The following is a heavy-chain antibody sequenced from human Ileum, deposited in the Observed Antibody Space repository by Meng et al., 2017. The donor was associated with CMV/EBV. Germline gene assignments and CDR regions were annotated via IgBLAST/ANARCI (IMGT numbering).Heavy chain of an antibody. J-gene: IGHJ1*01. D-gene: IGHD2-2*02. Sequence: GESLKISCAASGFTFSSYAMHWVRQAPGKGLEWVAVISYDGSNKYYADSVKGRFTISRDNSKNTLYLQMNSLRAEDTAVYYCARDHYRLLYALFQHWGQGTLVTVSS. V-gene: IGHV3-30*04. CDR2: ISYDGSNK. CDR1: GFTFSSYA. CDR3: ARDHYRLLYALFQH.